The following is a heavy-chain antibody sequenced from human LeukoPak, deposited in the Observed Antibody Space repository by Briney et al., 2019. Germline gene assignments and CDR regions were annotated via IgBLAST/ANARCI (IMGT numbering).Heavy chain of an antibody. J-gene: IGHJ4*02. CDR1: RGTVSRYA. V-gene: IGHV1-69*06. CDR3: ARGYCSSASCRHFVF. CDR2: VMPIFRTA. D-gene: IGHD2-2*01. Sequence: ASLKVSSKASRGTVSRYAISRGRQSPRHRLEWLGGVMPIFRTANYAQKLQGRGTMTADTSTTTVYVELRSVRSDDTAVYYCARGYCSSASCRHFVFWGEGALVSVPS.